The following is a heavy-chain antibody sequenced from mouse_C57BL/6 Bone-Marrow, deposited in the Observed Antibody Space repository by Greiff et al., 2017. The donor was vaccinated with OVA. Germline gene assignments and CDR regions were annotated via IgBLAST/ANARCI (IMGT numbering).Heavy chain of an antibody. V-gene: IGHV2-6*01. Sequence: VKLMESGPGLVAPSQSLSITCTVSGFSLTSYGVDWVRQSPGKGLEWLGVIWGVGSTNYNSALKSRLSISKDNSKSQVFLKMNSLQTDDTAMYYCASKHGYAWFAYWGQGTLVTVSA. CDR2: IWGVGST. D-gene: IGHD2-2*01. CDR1: GFSLTSYG. CDR3: ASKHGYAWFAY. J-gene: IGHJ3*01.